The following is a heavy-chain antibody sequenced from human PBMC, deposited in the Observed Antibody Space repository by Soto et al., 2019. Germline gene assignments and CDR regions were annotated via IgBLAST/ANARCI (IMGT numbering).Heavy chain of an antibody. D-gene: IGHD2-21*02. J-gene: IGHJ4*02. V-gene: IGHV4-30-2*01. CDR1: GGSISSGGYS. CDR3: ARGAYCGGDCYSWFDY. CDR2: IYHSGST. Sequence: PSETLSLTCAVSGGSISSGGYSWSWIRQPPGKGLEWIGYIYHSGSTYYNPSLKSRVTISVDRSKNQFSLKLSSVTAADTAVYYCARGAYCGGDCYSWFDYWGQGTLVTVS.